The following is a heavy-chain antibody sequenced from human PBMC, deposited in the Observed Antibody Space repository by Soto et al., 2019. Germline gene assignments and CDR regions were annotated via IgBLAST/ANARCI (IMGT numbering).Heavy chain of an antibody. J-gene: IGHJ4*02. CDR1: GGSISSYY. CDR3: ARTLKEMATITLDY. CDR2: IYYSGST. D-gene: IGHD5-12*01. V-gene: IGHV4-59*01. Sequence: LSLTCTVSGGSISSYYWSWIRQPPGKGLEWIGYIYYSGSTNYNPSLKSRVTISVDTSKNQFSLKLSSVTAADTAVYYCARTLKEMATITLDYWGQGTLVTVSS.